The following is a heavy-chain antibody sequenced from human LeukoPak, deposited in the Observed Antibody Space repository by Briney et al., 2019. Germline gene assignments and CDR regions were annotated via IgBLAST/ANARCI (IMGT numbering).Heavy chain of an antibody. Sequence: SETLSHTCTVSGGSISSSSYYWGWIRQPPGKGLEWIGSIYYSGSTYYNPSLKSRVTISVDTSKNQFSLKLSSVTAADTAVYYCARNYGSESYSLWYFDLWGRGTLVTVSS. D-gene: IGHD3-10*01. J-gene: IGHJ2*01. V-gene: IGHV4-39*01. CDR1: GGSISSSSYY. CDR3: ARNYGSESYSLWYFDL. CDR2: IYYSGST.